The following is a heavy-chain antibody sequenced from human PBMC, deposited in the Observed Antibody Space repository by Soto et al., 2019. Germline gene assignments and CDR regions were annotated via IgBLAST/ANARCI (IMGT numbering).Heavy chain of an antibody. J-gene: IGHJ4*02. V-gene: IGHV5-51*01. CDR3: ARQPVGYSGYDY. Sequence: GESLKISCNGSGYSFTIYCIGLVLQMPGKGLEWMWIIYPCDSDTRYSPSFQGQVTISADKSISTAYLQWSSLKASDTAMYYCARQPVGYSGYDYWGQGTLVTVSS. CDR2: IYPCDSDT. D-gene: IGHD5-12*01. CDR1: GYSFTIYC.